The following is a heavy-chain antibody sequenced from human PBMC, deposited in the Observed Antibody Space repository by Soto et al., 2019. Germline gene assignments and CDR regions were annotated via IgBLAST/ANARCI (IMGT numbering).Heavy chain of an antibody. Sequence: SETLSLTCTVSGGSISSSSYYWGWIRQPPGKGLEWIGSIYYSGRTYYNPSLKSRVTISVDTSTNQFSLKLSSVTAADTAVYYCARLLYVWGSYRFDYWGQGTLVPVSS. J-gene: IGHJ4*02. CDR1: GGSISSSSYY. CDR3: ARLLYVWGSYRFDY. CDR2: IYYSGRT. V-gene: IGHV4-39*01. D-gene: IGHD3-16*02.